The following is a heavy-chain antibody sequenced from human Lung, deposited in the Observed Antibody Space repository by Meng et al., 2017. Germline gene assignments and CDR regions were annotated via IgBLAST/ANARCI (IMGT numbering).Heavy chain of an antibody. D-gene: IGHD6-19*01. CDR2: INPNSGGT. CDR3: ARDQQWLVQYFDS. CDR1: GYTFTAYY. Sequence: QAQLVQSGADVKKPGASVKVSCKASGYTFTAYYIHWVRQAPGQGLEWMGRINPNSGGTNYAQKFQGRVTMTRDTSISTAYMELTSLRSDDTAVYYCARDQQWLVQYFDSWGWGTLVTVSS. V-gene: IGHV1-2*06. J-gene: IGHJ4*02.